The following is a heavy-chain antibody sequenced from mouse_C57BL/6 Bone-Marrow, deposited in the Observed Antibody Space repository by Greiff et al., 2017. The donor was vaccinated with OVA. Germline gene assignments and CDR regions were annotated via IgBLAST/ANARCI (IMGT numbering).Heavy chain of an antibody. Sequence: EVKLVESGGGLVQPKGSLKLSCAASGFSFNTYAMNWVRQAPGKGLEWVARIRSKSNNYATYYADSVKDRFTISRDDSESMLYLQMNNLKTEDTAMYYCVRHTTLLTAMDYWGQGTSVTVSS. D-gene: IGHD1-1*01. J-gene: IGHJ4*01. CDR3: VRHTTLLTAMDY. CDR2: IRSKSNNYAT. CDR1: GFSFNTYA. V-gene: IGHV10-1*01.